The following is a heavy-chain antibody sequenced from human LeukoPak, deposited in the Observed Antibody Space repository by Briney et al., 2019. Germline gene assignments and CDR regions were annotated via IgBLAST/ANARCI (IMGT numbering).Heavy chain of an antibody. J-gene: IGHJ4*02. V-gene: IGHV4-39*07. D-gene: IGHD6-19*01. CDR1: GGSISSSSYY. Sequence: SETLSLTCTVSGGSISSSSYYWGWIRQPPGKGLEWIGSTYYSGSTYYNPSLKSRVTISVDTSKNQFSLKLSSVTAADTAVYYCARGIFYPGLALDYWAREPWSPSPQ. CDR2: TYYSGST. CDR3: ARGIFYPGLALDY.